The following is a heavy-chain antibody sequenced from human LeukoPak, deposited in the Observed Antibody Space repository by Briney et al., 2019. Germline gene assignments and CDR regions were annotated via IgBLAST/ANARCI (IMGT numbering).Heavy chain of an antibody. CDR2: ISGSGNTI. D-gene: IGHD3-16*01. V-gene: IGHV3-48*04. J-gene: IGHJ6*03. CDR3: ARVGGGSYYYYYYYMDV. Sequence: PGGSLRLSCAASGFTFSSYSMNWVRQAPGKGLEWVSYISGSGNTIYYADSVKGRFTISRDNAKNSLYLQMNSLRAEDTAVYYCARVGGGSYYYYYYYMDVWGKGTTVTISS. CDR1: GFTFSSYS.